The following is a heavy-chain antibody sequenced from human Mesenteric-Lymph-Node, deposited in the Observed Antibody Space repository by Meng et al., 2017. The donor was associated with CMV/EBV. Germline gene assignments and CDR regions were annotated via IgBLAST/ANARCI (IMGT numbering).Heavy chain of an antibody. D-gene: IGHD1-26*01. Sequence: SVKVSCKASGGTFSTYAISWVRQAPGQGLEWMGGIIPIFGTANYAQKFQGRVTITTDESMSTAYMELSSLRSEDTAVYYCARYSYRYYYYGMDVWGQGTTVTVSS. CDR3: ARYSYRYYYYGMDV. CDR2: IIPIFGTA. CDR1: GGTFSTYA. V-gene: IGHV1-69*05. J-gene: IGHJ6*02.